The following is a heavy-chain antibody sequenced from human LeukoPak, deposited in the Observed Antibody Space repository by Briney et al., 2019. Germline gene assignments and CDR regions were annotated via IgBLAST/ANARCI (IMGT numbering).Heavy chain of an antibody. D-gene: IGHD3-22*01. CDR2: IYYSGST. J-gene: IGHJ6*03. CDR1: GASISSSSYY. V-gene: IGHV4-39*07. Sequence: SETLSLTCTVSGASISSSSYYWGWIRQPPGKGLEWIGSIYYSGSTYYNPSLKSRVTISVDTSKNQFSLKLSSVTAADTAVYYCASLYDSSGYYYYYYMDVWGKGTTVTISS. CDR3: ASLYDSSGYYYYYYMDV.